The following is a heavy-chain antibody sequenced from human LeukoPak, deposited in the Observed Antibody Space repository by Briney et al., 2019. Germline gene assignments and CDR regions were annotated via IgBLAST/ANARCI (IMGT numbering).Heavy chain of an antibody. Sequence: PGGSLRLSCAGSGFTFSNYNMNWVRQAPGKGLEWVSSISSSSSYIYYADSVKGRFTISRDNAKNSLYLQMNSLRAEDTGVYYCARGRRDTAMVIPWVYWGQGTLVTVSS. D-gene: IGHD5-18*01. J-gene: IGHJ4*02. V-gene: IGHV3-21*01. CDR1: GFTFSNYN. CDR3: ARGRRDTAMVIPWVY. CDR2: ISSSSSYI.